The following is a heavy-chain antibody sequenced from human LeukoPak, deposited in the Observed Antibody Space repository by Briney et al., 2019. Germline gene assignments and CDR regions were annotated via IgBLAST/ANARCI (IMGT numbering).Heavy chain of an antibody. D-gene: IGHD3-22*01. CDR2: IRSKAYGGTT. CDR3: TRDRYYDSSGYYYVSGFDP. J-gene: IGHJ5*02. V-gene: IGHV3-49*04. CDR1: GFTFSTYW. Sequence: GGSLRLSCAASGFTFSTYWMTWVRQAPGKGLEWVGFIRSKAYGGTTEYAASVKGRFTISRDDSKSIAYLQMNSLKTEDTAVYYCTRDRYYDSSGYYYVSGFDPWGQGTLVTVSS.